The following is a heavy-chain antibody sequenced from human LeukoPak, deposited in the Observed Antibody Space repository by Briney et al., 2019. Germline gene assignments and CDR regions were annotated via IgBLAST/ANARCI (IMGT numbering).Heavy chain of an antibody. V-gene: IGHV4-59*12. J-gene: IGHJ4*02. D-gene: IGHD2/OR15-2a*01. CDR3: AREGIVRTYDQ. CDR2: IYYSGIT. Sequence: SEALSLTCTVSGDSITSYYWYWFRQPPGKELEWIACIYYSGITYYNPSLKSRVTISLDTSKNHFSLRLSSVTAADTAVYYCAREGIVRTYDQWGQGILVTVSS. CDR1: GDSITSYY.